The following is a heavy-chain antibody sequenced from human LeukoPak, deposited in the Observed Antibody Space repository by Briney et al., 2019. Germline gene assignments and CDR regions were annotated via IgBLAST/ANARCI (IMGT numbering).Heavy chain of an antibody. J-gene: IGHJ4*02. CDR3: ARIRLYCSGGTCYPAVFDY. CDR2: IKEDGSET. V-gene: IGHV3-7*03. Sequence: QTGGSLRLSCAASGFTFSSYAMTWVRQAPGKGLEWVANIKEDGSETTYVDSVKGRLTISRDNANNSLYLQMNSLRAEDTAVYYCARIRLYCSGGTCYPAVFDYWGQGTLVTVSS. D-gene: IGHD2-15*01. CDR1: GFTFSSYA.